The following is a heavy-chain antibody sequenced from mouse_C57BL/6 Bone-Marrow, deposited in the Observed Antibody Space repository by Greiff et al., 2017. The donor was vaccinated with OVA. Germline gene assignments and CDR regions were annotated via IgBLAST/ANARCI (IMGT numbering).Heavy chain of an antibody. V-gene: IGHV1-19*01. J-gene: IGHJ1*03. CDR3: ARRVNYYGSTWYFDV. CDR1: GYTFTDYY. D-gene: IGHD1-1*01. Sequence: VQLQQSGPVLVKPGASVKMSCKASGYTFTDYYMNWVKQSHGKSLEWIGVINPYNGGTSYNQKFKGKATLTVDKSSSTAYMELNSLTSEDSAVYYCARRVNYYGSTWYFDVWGTGTTVTVSS. CDR2: INPYNGGT.